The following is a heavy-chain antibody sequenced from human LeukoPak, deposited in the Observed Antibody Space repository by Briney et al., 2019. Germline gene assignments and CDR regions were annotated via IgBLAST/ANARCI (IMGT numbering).Heavy chain of an antibody. CDR2: IIPIFGTA. CDR3: ARGYYDSSLSGIYYYYMDV. CDR1: GGTFSSYA. J-gene: IGHJ6*03. Sequence: SVKVSCKASGGTFSSYAISWVRQAPGQGLEWMGGIIPIFGTANYAQKFQGRVTITTDESTSTAYMELSSLRSEDTAVYYCARGYYDSSLSGIYYYYMDVWGKGTTVTVYS. V-gene: IGHV1-69*05. D-gene: IGHD3-22*01.